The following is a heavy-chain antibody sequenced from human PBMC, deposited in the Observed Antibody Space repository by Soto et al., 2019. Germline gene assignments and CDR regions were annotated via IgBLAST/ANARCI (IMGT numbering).Heavy chain of an antibody. CDR1: GVSISSGGYS. CDR2: MYHSGST. D-gene: IGHD3-3*01. J-gene: IGHJ4*02. CDR3: SRANDDFWRALDY. Sequence: SETLSLTCAVSGVSISSGGYSWSWIRQPPGKGLEWIGYMYHSGSTYYNPSLKSRVTITVDRSKNQFSLNLSSVTSADMAMYYCSRANDDFWRALDYWGQGTVVTVSS. V-gene: IGHV4-30-2*01.